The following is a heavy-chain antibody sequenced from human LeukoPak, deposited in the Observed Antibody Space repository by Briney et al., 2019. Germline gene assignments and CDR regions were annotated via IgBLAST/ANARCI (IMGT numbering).Heavy chain of an antibody. D-gene: IGHD6-6*01. V-gene: IGHV4-30-4*01. CDR3: ARASSRYSSSSLLDF. CDR1: GGSISSGDYY. Sequence: SQTLSLTCTVSGGSISSGDYYWSWLRQPPGKGLEWIGYIYYRGSTYYNPSLKSRVTISVDTSKNQFSLKLSSVTAADTAVYYCARASSRYSSSSLLDFWGQGTLVTVSS. CDR2: IYYRGST. J-gene: IGHJ4*02.